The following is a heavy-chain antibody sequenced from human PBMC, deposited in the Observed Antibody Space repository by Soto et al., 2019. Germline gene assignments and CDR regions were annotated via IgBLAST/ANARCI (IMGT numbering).Heavy chain of an antibody. D-gene: IGHD3-16*01. CDR3: ATLGGSFDY. Sequence: SAKLSWKACGGSYSSYTRSWVRQAPGQGLEWMGRIIPILGIANYAQNFQGRVTITRDTSASTSYMELSSLRSEDTAVYYCATLGGSFDYWGQGVLVTVSS. J-gene: IGHJ4*02. CDR2: IIPILGIA. V-gene: IGHV1-69*02. CDR1: GGSYSSYT.